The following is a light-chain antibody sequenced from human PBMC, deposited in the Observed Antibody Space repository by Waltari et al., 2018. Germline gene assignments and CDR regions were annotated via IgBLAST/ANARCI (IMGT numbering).Light chain of an antibody. CDR1: SSIIGTNF. V-gene: IGLV1-47*01. CDR2: KDN. Sequence: QSVLTQPPSTSGTPGPRVPISSSGSSSIIGTNFLYWYQQHPRTGPKLLTFKDNTRTSGGPDRVSDTRSGSSAYLAMSGLRAEDEAEDYCAAWDYSVGRLVFGGGTKVTVL. CDR3: AAWDYSVGRLV. J-gene: IGLJ3*02.